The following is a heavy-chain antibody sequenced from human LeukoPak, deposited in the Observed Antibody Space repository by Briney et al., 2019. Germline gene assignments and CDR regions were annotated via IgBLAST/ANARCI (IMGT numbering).Heavy chain of an antibody. CDR1: GFTVSSNY. Sequence: GGSLRLSCAASGFTVSSNYMSWVRQAPGKGLEWVSVIYSGGSTYYADSVKGRFTISRDNSKNTLYLQMNSLRAEDTAVYYCARGRYGSGRSLPYYYYYGMDVWGQGTTVTVSS. D-gene: IGHD3-10*01. CDR2: IYSGGST. V-gene: IGHV3-66*01. CDR3: ARGRYGSGRSLPYYYYYGMDV. J-gene: IGHJ6*02.